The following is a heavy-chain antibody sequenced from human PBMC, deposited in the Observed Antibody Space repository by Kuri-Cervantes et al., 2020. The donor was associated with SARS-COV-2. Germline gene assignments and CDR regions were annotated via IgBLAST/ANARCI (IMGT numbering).Heavy chain of an antibody. J-gene: IGHJ4*02. V-gene: IGHV3-30-3*01. CDR2: ISYDGSNK. D-gene: IGHD1-26*01. Sequence: GWSLRLSCAASGFTFSSYAMHWVRQAPGKGLEWVAVISYDGSNKYYADSVKGRFTISRDNSKNTLYLQMNSLRAEDTAVYYCARERSGSYDYWGQGTLVTVSS. CDR3: ARERSGSYDY. CDR1: GFTFSSYA.